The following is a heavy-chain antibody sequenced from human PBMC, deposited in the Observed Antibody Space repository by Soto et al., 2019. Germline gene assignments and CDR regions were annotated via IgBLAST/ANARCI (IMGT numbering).Heavy chain of an antibody. V-gene: IGHV3-9*01. Sequence: PGGSMTLSCAAYGFPFDNYAMHWVRQAPGKGLEWVSGISWNSNTIAYADSVKGRFTISRDNAKNSLYLQMNSLRAEDTAFYYCAKDTGPNWGQGTLVTVSS. CDR3: AKDTGPN. CDR2: ISWNSNTI. J-gene: IGHJ4*02. CDR1: GFPFDNYA.